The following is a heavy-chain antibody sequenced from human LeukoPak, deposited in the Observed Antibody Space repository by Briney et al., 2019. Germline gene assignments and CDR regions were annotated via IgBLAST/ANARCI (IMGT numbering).Heavy chain of an antibody. CDR2: IHYSGDT. J-gene: IGHJ4*02. D-gene: IGHD2-21*01. CDR3: ARTIATGLKYFKD. CDR1: GGSIKSNNW. Sequence: SETLSLTCAVSGGSIKSNNWWSWVRQHPGKGLEWIGYIHYSGDTYYNPSLKSRVTISVDTSKNQFSLKLSSVTAADTAVYYCARTIATGLKYFKDWGQGSLVTVAS. V-gene: IGHV4-31*11.